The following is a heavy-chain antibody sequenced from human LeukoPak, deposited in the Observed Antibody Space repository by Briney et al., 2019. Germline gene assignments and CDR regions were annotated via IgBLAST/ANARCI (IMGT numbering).Heavy chain of an antibody. J-gene: IGHJ6*03. V-gene: IGHV3-53*01. CDR1: GFTVSSNY. CDR2: IYSGGST. CDR3: ASGSGSYRTPYYYMDV. Sequence: GGSLRLSCAASGFTVSSNYMSWVRQAPGKELEWVSVIYSGGSTYYADSVKGRFTISRDNSKNTLYLQMNSLRAEDTAVYYCASGSGSYRTPYYYMDVWGTGTTVTVSS. D-gene: IGHD3-10*01.